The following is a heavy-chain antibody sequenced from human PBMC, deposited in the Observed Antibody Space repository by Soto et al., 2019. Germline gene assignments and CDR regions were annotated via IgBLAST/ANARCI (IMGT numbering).Heavy chain of an antibody. CDR2: SYYSGST. Sequence: QVQLQESGPGLVKPSETLSLTCTVSGGSISSYYWSWIRQPPGKGLEWIGYSYYSGSTNYNPSLKSRVTISVDPSKNPFSLKLSSVTAADTAVYDGARFLPRIGGAFESWGHGTMVTVSS. CDR1: GGSISSYY. V-gene: IGHV4-59*08. D-gene: IGHD2-15*01. J-gene: IGHJ3*02. CDR3: ARFLPRIGGAFES.